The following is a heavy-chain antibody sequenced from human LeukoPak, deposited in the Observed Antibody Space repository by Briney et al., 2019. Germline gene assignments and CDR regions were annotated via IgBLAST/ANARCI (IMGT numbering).Heavy chain of an antibody. CDR2: IRSKAYGGTT. D-gene: IGHD2-15*01. Sequence: GGSLRLSCTASGFTFGDYAMSWFRQAPGKGLEWVGFIRSKAYGGTTEHAASVKGRFTISRDDSKNTLYLQMNSLRAEDTAIYYCARRAGAYSHPYDYWGQGTLVTVSS. V-gene: IGHV3-49*03. J-gene: IGHJ4*02. CDR1: GFTFGDYA. CDR3: ARRAGAYSHPYDY.